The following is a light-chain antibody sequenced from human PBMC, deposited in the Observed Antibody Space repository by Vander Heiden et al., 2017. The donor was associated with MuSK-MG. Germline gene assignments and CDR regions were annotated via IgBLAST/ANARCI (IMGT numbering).Light chain of an antibody. J-gene: IGKJ4*01. V-gene: IGKV3-11*01. CDR1: QSVSSY. CDR3: QQRSNWPLT. CDR2: DAS. Sequence: VLTQSPATLSLSPGERATLPCRASQSVSSYLAWYQQKPGQAPRLLIYDASNRATGIPARFSGSGSGTDFTLTISSLEPEDFAVYYCQQRSNWPLTFGGGTKVEIK.